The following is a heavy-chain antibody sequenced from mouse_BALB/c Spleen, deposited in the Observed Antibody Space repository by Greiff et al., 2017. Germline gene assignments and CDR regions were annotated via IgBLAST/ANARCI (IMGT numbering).Heavy chain of an antibody. J-gene: IGHJ4*01. Sequence: EVQLQESGPGLVKPSQSLSLTCTVTGYSITSDYAWNWIRQFPGNKLEWMGYISYSGSTSYNPSLKSRISITRDTSKNQFFLQLNSVTTEDTATYYCARWDRPYAMDYWGQGTSVTVSS. D-gene: IGHD2-14*01. CDR3: ARWDRPYAMDY. CDR2: ISYSGST. V-gene: IGHV3-2*02. CDR1: GYSITSDYA.